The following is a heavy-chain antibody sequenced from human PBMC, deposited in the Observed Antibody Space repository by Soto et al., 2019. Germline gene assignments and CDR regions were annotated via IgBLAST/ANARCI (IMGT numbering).Heavy chain of an antibody. V-gene: IGHV1-69*13. D-gene: IGHD6-19*01. Sequence: SVKVSCKASGGTFSSYAISWVRQAPGQGLEWMGGIIPIFGTANYAQKFQGRVTITADESTSTAYMELSSLRSEDTAVYYCARSRGWRNYYYYYGMDVRGQGTTVTVSS. CDR2: IIPIFGTA. CDR1: GGTFSSYA. J-gene: IGHJ6*02. CDR3: ARSRGWRNYYYYYGMDV.